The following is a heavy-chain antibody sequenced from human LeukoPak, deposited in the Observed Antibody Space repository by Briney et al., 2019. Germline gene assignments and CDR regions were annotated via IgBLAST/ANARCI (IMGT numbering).Heavy chain of an antibody. Sequence: AASVKVSCKASGYRFTSYDMHWVRQAPGQGLEWMGIINPSGGSTSYAQRFQGRVAMTRDTSTTTVYMEVNSLTSEDTAVYFCARDGPTAAPFDYWGQGTLVTDSS. CDR2: INPSGGST. J-gene: IGHJ4*02. D-gene: IGHD2-2*01. CDR1: GYRFTSYD. V-gene: IGHV1-46*01. CDR3: ARDGPTAAPFDY.